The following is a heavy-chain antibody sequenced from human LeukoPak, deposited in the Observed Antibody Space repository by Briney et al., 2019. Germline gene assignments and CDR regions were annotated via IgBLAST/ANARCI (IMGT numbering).Heavy chain of an antibody. J-gene: IGHJ5*02. CDR2: IYYSGST. CDR1: GYSISSGYY. CDR3: SRWVVVADTPKKGWFEP. V-gene: IGHV4-38-2*02. D-gene: IGHD2-15*01. Sequence: PSETLSLTCTVSGYSISSGYYWGWIRQPPGKGLEWIGSIYYSGSTYYNPSLKSRVTISVDTSKNQFSLKLSSVTAADTAMYYCSRWVVVADTPKKGWFEPWGQGTLVTVSS.